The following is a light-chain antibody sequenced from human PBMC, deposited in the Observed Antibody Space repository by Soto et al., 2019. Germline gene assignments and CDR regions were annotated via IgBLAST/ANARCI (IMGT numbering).Light chain of an antibody. V-gene: IGKV3-20*01. CDR2: GAS. Sequence: EIVLTQSPGTLSLSPGERATLSCRASQSLSSTYLAWYQQKPGQAPRLLIYGASNRATGIPDRFSGSGSGTDFTLTINRLEPEYFAVYYCQQYGSSPLTFGQGTKVEIK. CDR1: QSLSSTY. CDR3: QQYGSSPLT. J-gene: IGKJ1*01.